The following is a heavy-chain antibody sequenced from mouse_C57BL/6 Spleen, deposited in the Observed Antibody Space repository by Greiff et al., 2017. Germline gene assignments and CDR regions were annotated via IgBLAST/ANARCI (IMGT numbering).Heavy chain of an antibody. CDR2: ISSGGSYT. CDR1: GFTFSSYG. J-gene: IGHJ3*01. Sequence: EVNLVESGGDLVKPGGSLKLSCAASGFTFSSYGMSWVRQTPDKRLEWVATISSGGSYTYYPDSVKGRFTISRDNAKNTLYLQMSSLKSEDTAMYYCARRDMEAWFAYWGQGTLVTVSA. V-gene: IGHV5-6*02. D-gene: IGHD1-1*02. CDR3: ARRDMEAWFAY.